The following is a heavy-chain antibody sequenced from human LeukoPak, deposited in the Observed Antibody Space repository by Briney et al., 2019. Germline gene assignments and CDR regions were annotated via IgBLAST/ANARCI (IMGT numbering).Heavy chain of an antibody. CDR3: AKRKFYGSGSVFVSHAFDF. CDR1: GFSFSSYA. J-gene: IGHJ3*01. V-gene: IGHV3-23*01. CDR2: VSGSGTDT. Sequence: PGGSLRLSCAASGFSFSSYAMSWVPQTPGKGLDWVSAVSGSGTDTFYDNSVKGRFTISRDNSKHTLYLQMNDLRAEDTAIYYCAKRKFYGSGSVFVSHAFDFWGQGTMVTVSS. D-gene: IGHD3-10*01.